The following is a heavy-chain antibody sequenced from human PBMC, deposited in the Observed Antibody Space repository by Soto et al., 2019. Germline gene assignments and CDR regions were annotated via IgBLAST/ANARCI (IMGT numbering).Heavy chain of an antibody. CDR1: GFTFSSYT. CDR2: ISSSSSTI. D-gene: IGHD3-9*01. CDR3: AKMGGHYDILWMFDY. Sequence: PGGSLRLSCAPSGFTFSSYTMNWVRQAPGKGLEWVSYISSSSSTIYYADSVKGRFTISRDNAKNSLYLQMNSLRAEDTAVYYCAKMGGHYDILWMFDYWGQGTLVTVSS. J-gene: IGHJ4*02. V-gene: IGHV3-48*01.